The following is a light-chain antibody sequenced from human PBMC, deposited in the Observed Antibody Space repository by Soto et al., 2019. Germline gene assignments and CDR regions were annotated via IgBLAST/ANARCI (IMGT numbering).Light chain of an antibody. CDR3: QQYNSYST. Sequence: DIQMTQSPSTLSASVGDRVTITCRPSQSISSWLAWYQQXPGKAPKVLIYKASSLESGVPSRFSGSGSGTEFTLTISSLQPDDFAADYCQQYNSYSTFGQGTKVDIK. J-gene: IGKJ1*01. CDR2: KAS. CDR1: QSISSW. V-gene: IGKV1-5*03.